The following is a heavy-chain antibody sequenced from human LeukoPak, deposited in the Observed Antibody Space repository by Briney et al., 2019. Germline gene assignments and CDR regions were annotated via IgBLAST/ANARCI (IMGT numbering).Heavy chain of an antibody. CDR1: GFTFSNAW. Sequence: GGSLRLSCAASGFTFSNAWMSWVRKAPGKGLEWVGRIKSKTDGGTTDYAAPVKGRFTISRDDSKNTLYLQMNSLKTEDTAVYYCTTDPIYYYDRYWGQGTLVTVSS. CDR2: IKSKTDGGTT. D-gene: IGHD3-22*01. CDR3: TTDPIYYYDRY. V-gene: IGHV3-15*01. J-gene: IGHJ4*02.